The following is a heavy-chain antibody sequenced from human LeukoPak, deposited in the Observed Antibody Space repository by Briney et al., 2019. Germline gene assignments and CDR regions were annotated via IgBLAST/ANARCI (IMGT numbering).Heavy chain of an antibody. V-gene: IGHV4-59*10. CDR1: GGSFSGYY. J-gene: IGHJ4*02. CDR3: ARVSSGYYYYFDY. D-gene: IGHD3-22*01. CDR2: IYTSGST. Sequence: PSETLSLTCAVYGGSFSGYYWSWIRQPAGKGLEWIGRIYTSGSTNYNPSLKSRVTMSVDTSKNQFSLKLSSVTAADTAVYYCARVSSGYYYYFDYWGQGTLVTVSS.